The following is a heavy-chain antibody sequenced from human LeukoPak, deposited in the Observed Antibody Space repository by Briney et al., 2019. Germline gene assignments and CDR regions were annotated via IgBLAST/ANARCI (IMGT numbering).Heavy chain of an antibody. V-gene: IGHV3-21*01. CDR3: ARGRGYCSSTSCLNWFDP. CDR1: GFTFSSYS. D-gene: IGHD2-2*01. J-gene: IGHJ5*02. Sequence: GSLRLSCAASGFTFSSYSMYWVRQAPGKGLEWVSSISSSSSYIYYADSVKGRFTISRDNAKNSLYLQMNSLRAEDTAVYYCARGRGYCSSTSCLNWFDPWGQGTLVTVSS. CDR2: ISSSSSYI.